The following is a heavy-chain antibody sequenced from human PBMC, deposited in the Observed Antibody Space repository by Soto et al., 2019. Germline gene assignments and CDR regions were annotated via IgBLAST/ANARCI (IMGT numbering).Heavy chain of an antibody. CDR3: ANGVSYYYDSSAELRDAFDI. D-gene: IGHD3-22*01. CDR1: VFTFSSYG. V-gene: IGHV3-30*18. J-gene: IGHJ3*02. CDR2: ISYDGSNK. Sequence: PWWSLRLSCSASVFTFSSYGMHWVRQAPGKGLEWVAVISYDGSNKYYADSVKGRFTISRDNSKNTLYLQMNSLRAEDTAVYYCANGVSYYYDSSAELRDAFDIWGQGTMVTVSS.